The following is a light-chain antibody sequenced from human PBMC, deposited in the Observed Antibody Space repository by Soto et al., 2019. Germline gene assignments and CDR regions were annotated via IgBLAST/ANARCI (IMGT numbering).Light chain of an antibody. CDR3: QQYNSYSEA. CDR2: DAS. Sequence: DIQMTQSPSTLSASVGDRVTITCRASQSVSRWLAWHQQKPGKAPKLLIYDASSLENGVPSRFSGSGSGTEYTLTISSLQADDFAIYYCQQYNSYSEAFGQGTKVNIK. V-gene: IGKV1-5*01. J-gene: IGKJ1*01. CDR1: QSVSRW.